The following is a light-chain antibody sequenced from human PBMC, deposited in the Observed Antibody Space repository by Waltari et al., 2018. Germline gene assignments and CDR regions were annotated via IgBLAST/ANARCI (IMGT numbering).Light chain of an antibody. V-gene: IGKV3-20*01. CDR2: GAS. CDR3: QQYGSSQFT. Sequence: IVLTQSPGTLSLSPGDRATLPCRASQSVSSNYLAWYQQKPGQAPRLLIYGASSRATGIPDRFSGSVSGTDFTLTISRLEPEDFAVYYCQQYGSSQFTFGPGTKVDIK. J-gene: IGKJ3*01. CDR1: QSVSSNY.